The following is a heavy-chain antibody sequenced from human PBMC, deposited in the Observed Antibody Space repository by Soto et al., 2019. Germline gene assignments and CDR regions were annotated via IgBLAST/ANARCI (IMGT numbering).Heavy chain of an antibody. CDR3: ARELKGASGSYSFDY. CDR1: GYTFTGYY. J-gene: IGHJ4*02. Sequence: QVPLVQSGAEVKKPGASVKVSCKASGYTFTGYYMHWVRQAPGQGLEWMGWINPNSGGTNYAQKFQGWVTMTRDTSISTAYMELSRLRSDDTAVYYCARELKGASGSYSFDYWGQGTLVTVSS. D-gene: IGHD1-26*01. CDR2: INPNSGGT. V-gene: IGHV1-2*04.